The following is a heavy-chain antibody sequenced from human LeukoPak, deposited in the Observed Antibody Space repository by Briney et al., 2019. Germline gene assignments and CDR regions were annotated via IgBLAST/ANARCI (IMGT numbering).Heavy chain of an antibody. V-gene: IGHV1-46*01. Sequence: ASVKVSCKASGCTFTSYYMHWVRQAPGQGLEWMGIINPSGGSTSYAQKFQGRVTMTRDMSTSTVYMELSSLRSEDTAVYYCASGEMATIIDYWGQGTLVTVSS. CDR1: GCTFTSYY. CDR3: ASGEMATIIDY. J-gene: IGHJ4*02. CDR2: INPSGGST. D-gene: IGHD5-24*01.